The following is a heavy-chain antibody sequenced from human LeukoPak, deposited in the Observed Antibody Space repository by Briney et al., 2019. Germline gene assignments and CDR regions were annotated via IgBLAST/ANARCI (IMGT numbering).Heavy chain of an antibody. CDR2: ISSSSSTI. J-gene: IGHJ6*03. V-gene: IGHV3-48*01. Sequence: SGGSLRLSCAVSGFTFSDYWMNWVRQAPGKGLEWVSYISSSSSTIYYADSVKGRFTISRDNAKNSLYLQMNSLRAEDTAVYYCASITGTTKSYYYYMDVWGKGTTVTVSS. CDR3: ASITGTTKSYYYYMDV. D-gene: IGHD1-7*01. CDR1: GFTFSDYW.